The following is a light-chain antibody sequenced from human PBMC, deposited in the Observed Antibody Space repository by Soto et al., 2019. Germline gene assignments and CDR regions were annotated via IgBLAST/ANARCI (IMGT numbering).Light chain of an antibody. Sequence: QSALTQPASVSGSPGQSITISCTGTSSDVGSYNYVSWYQQHPGKAPKVMIYDVSNRPSGVSYRFSGSKSGNTASLTISGLQAEDEADYYCSSYKTTSTYVFGTGTKVTVL. CDR3: SSYKTTSTYV. J-gene: IGLJ1*01. CDR2: DVS. CDR1: SSDVGSYNY. V-gene: IGLV2-14*01.